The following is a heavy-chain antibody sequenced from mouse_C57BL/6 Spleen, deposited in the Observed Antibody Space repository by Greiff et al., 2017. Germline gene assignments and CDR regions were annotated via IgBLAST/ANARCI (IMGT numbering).Heavy chain of an antibody. V-gene: IGHV3-6*01. CDR2: ISYDGSN. D-gene: IGHD2-5*01. Sequence: EVQLQQSGPGLVKPSQSLSLTCSVTGYSITSGYYWNWIRQFPGNKLEWMGYISYDGSNNYNPSLKNRISITRDTSKNQFFLKLNSVTTEDTATYYCARKSNYLYYFDYWGQGTTLTVSS. J-gene: IGHJ2*01. CDR1: GYSITSGYY. CDR3: ARKSNYLYYFDY.